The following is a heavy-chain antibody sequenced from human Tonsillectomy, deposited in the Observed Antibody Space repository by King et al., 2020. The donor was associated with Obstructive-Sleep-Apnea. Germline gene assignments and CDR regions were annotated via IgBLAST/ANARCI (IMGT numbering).Heavy chain of an antibody. V-gene: IGHV1-2*02. D-gene: IGHD4-17*01. CDR1: GYTFTAYY. CDR2: INPNSGGT. J-gene: IGHJ4*02. CDR3: ATVAVSTATDYFDY. Sequence: AQLVQSGAEVKKPGASVKVSCRASGYTFTAYYVHWVRQAPGQGLEWMGWINPNSGGTNYAQNVQGRVTMTRDTSISTAYMDLSRLRSDDTAVYYCATVAVSTATDYFDYWGQGTLVTVSS.